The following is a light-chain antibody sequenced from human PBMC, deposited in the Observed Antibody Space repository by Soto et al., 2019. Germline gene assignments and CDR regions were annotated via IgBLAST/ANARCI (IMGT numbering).Light chain of an antibody. V-gene: IGKV3-20*01. CDR1: QTVASSF. J-gene: IGKJ2*01. CDR3: QQYSSSPYN. CDR2: DSS. Sequence: ENVLTQSPDTLSLSPGERATLSCRASQTVASSFLAWYQHKPGQAPRLLIYDSSSRASGIPDRFSGSGSGTDFTHTISTLEPEDFAVYYCQQYSSSPYNFGQGTKLEIK.